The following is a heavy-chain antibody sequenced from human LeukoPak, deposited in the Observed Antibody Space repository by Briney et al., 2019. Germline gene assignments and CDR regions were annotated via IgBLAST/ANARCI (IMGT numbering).Heavy chain of an antibody. J-gene: IGHJ4*02. D-gene: IGHD3-22*01. CDR1: GFTFSSYA. Sequence: PGGSLRLSCAASGFTFSSYAMSWVRQAPGKGLEWVSAISGSGGSTYYADSVKGRFTISRDNSKNTLYLQMNSLRAEDTAVYYCARDYHSMIVATRFDYWGQGTLVTVSS. CDR2: ISGSGGST. CDR3: ARDYHSMIVATRFDY. V-gene: IGHV3-23*01.